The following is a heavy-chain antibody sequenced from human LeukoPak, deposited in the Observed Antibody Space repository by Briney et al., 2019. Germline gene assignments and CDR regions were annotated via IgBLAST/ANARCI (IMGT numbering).Heavy chain of an antibody. J-gene: IGHJ4*02. D-gene: IGHD6-19*01. CDR1: GGSISSGDYY. CDR2: IYYSGST. CDR3: ARGRPRLIAVAGTEDY. Sequence: PSQTLSLTCTVSGGSISSGDYYWSWIRQPPGKGLEWIGYIYYSGSTNYNPSLKSRVTISVDTSKNQFSLKLSSVTAADTAVYYCARGRPRLIAVAGTEDYWGQGTLVTVSS. V-gene: IGHV4-30-4*08.